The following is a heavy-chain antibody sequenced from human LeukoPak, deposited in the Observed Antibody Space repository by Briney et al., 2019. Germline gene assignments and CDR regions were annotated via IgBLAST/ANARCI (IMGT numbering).Heavy chain of an antibody. D-gene: IGHD5-24*01. Sequence: GGSLRLSCAASGFTFSGSAMHWVRQASGKGLEWVDRIRSKANSYATAYAASVKGRFTISRDDSKNTVYLQMNSLKTEDTAVYYCTRRIELAVMATISGLFDYWGQGTLVTVSS. CDR3: TRRIELAVMATISGLFDY. CDR2: IRSKANSYAT. J-gene: IGHJ4*02. CDR1: GFTFSGSA. V-gene: IGHV3-73*01.